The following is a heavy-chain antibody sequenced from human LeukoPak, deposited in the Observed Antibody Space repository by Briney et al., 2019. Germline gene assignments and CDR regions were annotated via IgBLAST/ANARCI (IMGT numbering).Heavy chain of an antibody. Sequence: GGSLRLSCAASGFTFDDYGMSWVRQAPGKGLEWVSLISGSGDSTYYADSVKGRFTVSRDNSKNTLYLQVNSLRAEDTAVYYCAKGRVRQLDPFDYWGQGTLVTVSS. CDR2: ISGSGDST. D-gene: IGHD1-1*01. CDR3: AKGRVRQLDPFDY. J-gene: IGHJ4*02. V-gene: IGHV3-23*01. CDR1: GFTFDDYG.